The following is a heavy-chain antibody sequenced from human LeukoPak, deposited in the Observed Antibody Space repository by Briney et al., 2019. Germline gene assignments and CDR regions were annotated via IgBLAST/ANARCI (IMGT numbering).Heavy chain of an antibody. CDR2: IKQDGSEK. CDR3: ARAGVRWPDAFDI. D-gene: IGHD4-23*01. CDR1: GFTFSSYW. V-gene: IGHV3-7*01. J-gene: IGHJ3*02. Sequence: GGSLRLSCAASGFTFSSYWMSWVRQPPGKGLEWVANIKQDGSEKYYVDSVKGRFTISRDNAKNSLYLQMNSLRAEDTAVYYCARAGVRWPDAFDIWGQGTMVTVSS.